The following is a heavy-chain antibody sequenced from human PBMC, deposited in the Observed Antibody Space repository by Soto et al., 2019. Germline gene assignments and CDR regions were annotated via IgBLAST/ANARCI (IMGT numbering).Heavy chain of an antibody. CDR3: AKDLGGQLVQGPDYYYYGMDV. V-gene: IGHV3-23*01. CDR1: GFTFSSYA. Sequence: GGSLRLSCAASGFTFSSYAMSWVRQAPGKGLEWVSAISGSGGSTYYADSVKGRFTISRDNSKNTLYLQMNSLRAEDTAVYYCAKDLGGQLVQGPDYYYYGMDVWGQGTTVTVSS. J-gene: IGHJ6*02. CDR2: ISGSGGST. D-gene: IGHD6-6*01.